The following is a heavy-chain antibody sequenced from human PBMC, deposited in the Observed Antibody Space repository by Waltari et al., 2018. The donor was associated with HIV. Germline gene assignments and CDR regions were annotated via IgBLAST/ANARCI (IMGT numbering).Heavy chain of an antibody. CDR2: IWGDGSHE. Sequence: QVHLVESGGAVVQSGKSLRLSCAASGFNFSNYAMHWVRQGPGKGLEWLSVIWGDGSHESYADFAKGRFTISRDDSDNTLFLYLSGLRADDTAVYYCARDQHSATNYYGLDVWGQGTTVTVS. CDR3: ARDQHSATNYYGLDV. CDR1: GFNFSNYA. D-gene: IGHD3-10*01. J-gene: IGHJ6*02. V-gene: IGHV3-33*02.